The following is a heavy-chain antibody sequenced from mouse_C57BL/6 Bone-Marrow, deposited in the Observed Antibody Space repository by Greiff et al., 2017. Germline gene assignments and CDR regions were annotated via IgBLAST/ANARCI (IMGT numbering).Heavy chain of an antibody. CDR1: GFTFSSYG. V-gene: IGHV5-6*02. J-gene: IGHJ3*01. D-gene: IGHD1-2*01. CDR2: ISSGGSYT. CDR3: ARREIAHYYGYTY. Sequence: EVMLVESGGDLVKPGGSLKLSCAASGFTFSSYGMSWVRQTPDKRLEWVATISSGGSYTYYPDSVKGRFTISRDNAKNTLYLQMSSLKSEDTAMYYCARREIAHYYGYTYWGQGTLVTVSA.